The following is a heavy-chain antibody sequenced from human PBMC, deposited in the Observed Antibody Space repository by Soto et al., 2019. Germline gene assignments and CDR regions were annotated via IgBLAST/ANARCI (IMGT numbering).Heavy chain of an antibody. CDR3: AREVRGVTSFDY. V-gene: IGHV1-3*01. CDR1: GFTSLSYC. D-gene: IGHD3-10*01. CDR2: INADVDGT. Sequence: QVELLQSGPEMMQPGASVKVSCKASGFTSLSYCFHWVRKAPGQVPAWLGWINADVDGTTYSQRYQGRLKITIDPSANTVYLEVNTLTNEDTAVYYWAREVRGVTSFDYWGHGTLVAVTS. J-gene: IGHJ4*01.